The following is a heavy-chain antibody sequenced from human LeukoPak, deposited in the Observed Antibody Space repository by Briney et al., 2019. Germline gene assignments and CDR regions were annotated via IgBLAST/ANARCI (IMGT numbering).Heavy chain of an antibody. CDR3: AKAHPTYYYDSSEYYFDY. CDR1: RFTFSSYG. V-gene: IGHV3-23*01. D-gene: IGHD3-22*01. Sequence: GGSLRLSCAASRFTFSSYGMHWVRQAPGKGLEWVSAISGSGGSTYYADSVKGRFTISRDNSKNTLYLQMNSLRAEDTAVYYCAKAHPTYYYDSSEYYFDYWGQGILVTVSS. J-gene: IGHJ4*02. CDR2: ISGSGGST.